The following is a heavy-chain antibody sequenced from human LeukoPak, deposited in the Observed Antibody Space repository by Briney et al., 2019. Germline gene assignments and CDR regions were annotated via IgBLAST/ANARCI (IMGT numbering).Heavy chain of an antibody. D-gene: IGHD6-13*01. CDR2: IGGSGGTT. CDR1: GFTFSSYA. Sequence: GGSLRLSCAASGFTFSSYAMSWVRQAPGKGLEWVSVIGGSGGTTYYADSVKGRFTISRGNSKSTLYLQMNSLRAEDTAVYHCATTYTSNWYNYWGQGTLVTVSS. V-gene: IGHV3-23*01. CDR3: ATTYTSNWYNY. J-gene: IGHJ4*02.